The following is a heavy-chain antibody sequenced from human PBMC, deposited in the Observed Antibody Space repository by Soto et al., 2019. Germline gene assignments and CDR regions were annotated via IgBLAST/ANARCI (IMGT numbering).Heavy chain of an antibody. V-gene: IGHV4-31*03. D-gene: IGHD3-22*01. CDR1: GGSISSGGYY. CDR2: IYYSGST. CDR3: AREWFEYYDSSGYYGYYFDY. J-gene: IGHJ4*02. Sequence: SETLSLTCTVSGGSISSGGYYWSWIRQHPXKGLEWIGYIYYSGSTYYNPSLKSRVTISVDTSKNQFSLKLSSVTAADTAVYYCAREWFEYYDSSGYYGYYFDYWGQGTLVTVSS.